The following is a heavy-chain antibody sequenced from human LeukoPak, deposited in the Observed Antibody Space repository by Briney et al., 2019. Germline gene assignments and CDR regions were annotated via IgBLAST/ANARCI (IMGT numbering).Heavy chain of an antibody. D-gene: IGHD3-22*01. CDR1: GFTFSSYE. Sequence: PGGSLRLSCAASGFTFSSYEMNWVRQAPGKGLEWVSYISRSGSIIYYADSVKGRFTISRDNAKNLLLLQMNSLRAEDTAFYYCARQDYDSSGYYYDYWGEGTLVTVSS. J-gene: IGHJ4*02. CDR2: ISRSGSII. CDR3: ARQDYDSSGYYYDY. V-gene: IGHV3-48*03.